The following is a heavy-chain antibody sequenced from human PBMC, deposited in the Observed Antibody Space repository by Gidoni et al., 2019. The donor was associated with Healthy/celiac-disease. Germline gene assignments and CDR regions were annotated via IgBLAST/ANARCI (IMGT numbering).Heavy chain of an antibody. CDR1: GFTFSSYS. Sequence: EVQLVESGGGLVQPGGSLRLSCAASGFTFSSYSMNWVRQAPGKGLEWVSYISSSSSTIYYADSVKGRFTISRDNAKNSLYLQMNSLRDEDTAVYYCARDGYGYGDYEGYYYGMDVWGQGTTVTVSS. CDR2: ISSSSSTI. J-gene: IGHJ6*02. V-gene: IGHV3-48*02. D-gene: IGHD4-17*01. CDR3: ARDGYGYGDYEGYYYGMDV.